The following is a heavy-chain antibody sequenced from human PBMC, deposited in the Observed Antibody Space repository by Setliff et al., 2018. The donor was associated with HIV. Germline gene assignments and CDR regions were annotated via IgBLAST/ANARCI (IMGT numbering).Heavy chain of an antibody. CDR1: GFTFSSYS. CDR3: ARDPVATIPRGFDI. Sequence: PGGSLRLSCATSGFTFSSYSMNWVRQAPGKGLEWVSSISSSSSYIYYADSVKGRFTISRDSAHNSLYLQMNSLRVDDTAVYYCARDPVATIPRGFDIWGQGTMVTVSS. CDR2: ISSSSSYI. J-gene: IGHJ3*02. D-gene: IGHD5-12*01. V-gene: IGHV3-21*01.